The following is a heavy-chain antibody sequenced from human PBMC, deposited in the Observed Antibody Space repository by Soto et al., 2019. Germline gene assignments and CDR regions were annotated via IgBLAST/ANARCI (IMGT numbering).Heavy chain of an antibody. V-gene: IGHV3-9*01. CDR3: AKDASYYYYYMDV. CDR2: ISWNSGSI. J-gene: IGHJ6*03. CDR1: GFTFDDYA. Sequence: SLKISCAASGFTFDDYAMHWVRQAPGKGLEWVSGISWNSGSIGYADSVKGRFTISRDNAKNSLYLQMNSLRAEDTALYYCAKDASYYYYYMDVWGKGTTVTVSS.